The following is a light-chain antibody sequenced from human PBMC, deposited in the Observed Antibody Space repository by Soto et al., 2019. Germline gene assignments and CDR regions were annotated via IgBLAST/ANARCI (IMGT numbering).Light chain of an antibody. CDR1: ESVSSN. Sequence: EIVMTQSPATLSVSPGERATLSCRTSESVSSNLAWYQQKPGQAPRLLISGAFTRATGIPARFSGSGSGTEFTLTISSLESEDFAVYDCQQYNNWQVTFGGGTKVEIK. CDR2: GAF. J-gene: IGKJ4*02. V-gene: IGKV3-15*01. CDR3: QQYNNWQVT.